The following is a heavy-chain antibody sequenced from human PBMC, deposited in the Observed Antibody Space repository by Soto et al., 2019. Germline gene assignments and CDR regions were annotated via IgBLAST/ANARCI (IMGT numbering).Heavy chain of an antibody. CDR1: GGTFSSYA. D-gene: IGHD3-9*01. V-gene: IGHV1-69*13. CDR2: IIPIFGTA. J-gene: IGHJ4*02. Sequence: GASVKVSCKASGGTFSSYAISWVRQAPGQGLEWMGGIIPIFGTANYAQKFQGRVTITADESTSTAYMELSSLRSEDTAVYYCARDRYDILTGYYIPGPYFDYWGQGTLVTVSS. CDR3: ARDRYDILTGYYIPGPYFDY.